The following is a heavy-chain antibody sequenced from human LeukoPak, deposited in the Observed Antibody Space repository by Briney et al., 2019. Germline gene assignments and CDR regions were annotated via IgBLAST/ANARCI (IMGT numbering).Heavy chain of an antibody. V-gene: IGHV7-4-1*02. CDR2: IHPSTGKP. D-gene: IGHD3-16*02. J-gene: IGHJ4*02. CDR3: ARAFQSLGGLSLPDY. CDR1: GYTFTSYG. Sequence: GASVKVSCKASGYTFTSYGISWVRQAPGQGLEWMGWIHPSTGKPTYAQGFTGRFVFSLDTSVSTTYLQISSLKAEDTAVYYCARAFQSLGGLSLPDYWGQGTLVTVSS.